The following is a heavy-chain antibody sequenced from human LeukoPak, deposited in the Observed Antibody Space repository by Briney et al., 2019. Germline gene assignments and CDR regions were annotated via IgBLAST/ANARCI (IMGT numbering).Heavy chain of an antibody. CDR3: AKSAPVFWSGYYNYFDY. CDR2: ISGSGGST. Sequence: GGSLRLSCAASGFTFSSYAMSRVRQAPGKGLEWVSAISGSGGSTYYADSVKGRFTISRDNSKNTLYLQMNSLRAEDTAVYYCAKSAPVFWSGYYNYFDYWGQGTLVTVSS. J-gene: IGHJ4*02. CDR1: GFTFSSYA. V-gene: IGHV3-23*01. D-gene: IGHD3-3*01.